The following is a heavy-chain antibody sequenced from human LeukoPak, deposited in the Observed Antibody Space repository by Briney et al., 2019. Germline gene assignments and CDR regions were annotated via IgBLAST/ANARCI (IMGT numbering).Heavy chain of an antibody. J-gene: IGHJ3*02. CDR1: GVIFSDSW. CDR2: LTPDGGRT. CDR3: SRGRHNAFDI. Sequence: GGSLRLSCAASGVIFSDSWMHWVRQAPGKGPVWVSRLTPDGGRTDYADSVKGRFTISRDNAKNTLYLQMNNLRADDTAVYYCSRGRHNAFDILGQGTMVTVSS. V-gene: IGHV3-74*01. D-gene: IGHD6-6*01.